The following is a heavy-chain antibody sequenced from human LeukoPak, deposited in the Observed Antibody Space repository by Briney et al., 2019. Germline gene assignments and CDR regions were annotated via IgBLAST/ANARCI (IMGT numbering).Heavy chain of an antibody. V-gene: IGHV3-7*03. CDR3: GASVFW. D-gene: IGHD3-3*01. CDR2: IKQDGSEK. CDR1: GFTFSSYW. J-gene: IGHJ4*02. Sequence: PGGSLRLSCAASGFTFSSYWMSWVRQAPGKGLEWVANIKQDGSEKNYVDSVKGRFTISRDNAKNSLCPQMNSLRAEDSAVYYCGASVFWWGQGTLVTVSS.